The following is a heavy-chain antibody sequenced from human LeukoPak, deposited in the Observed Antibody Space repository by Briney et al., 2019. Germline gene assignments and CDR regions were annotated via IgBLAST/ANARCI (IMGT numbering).Heavy chain of an antibody. V-gene: IGHV4-59*01. CDR2: IYYSGST. CDR1: GGSISSYY. J-gene: IGHJ4*02. Sequence: SETLSLTCTVSGGSISSYYWTWLRQPPGKGLEGIGYIYYSGSTNYNPSLKSRVTMSIDTSKNQFSVQLTPGTAADTAVYYCAGRAYSFDGSGSPKMAYWGQGILVTVSS. CDR3: AGRAYSFDGSGSPKMAY. D-gene: IGHD3-22*01.